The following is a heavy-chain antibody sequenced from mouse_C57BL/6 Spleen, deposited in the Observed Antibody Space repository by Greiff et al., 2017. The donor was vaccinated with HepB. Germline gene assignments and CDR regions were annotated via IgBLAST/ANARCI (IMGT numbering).Heavy chain of an antibody. CDR3: ARVHGNSYAMDY. Sequence: EVKLQESGPGLVKPSQSLSLTCSVTGYSITSGYYWNWIRQFPGNKLEWMGYISYDGSNNYNPSLKNRISITRDTSKNQFFLKLNSVTTEDTATYYCARVHGNSYAMDYWGQGTSVTVSS. D-gene: IGHD2-1*01. J-gene: IGHJ4*01. V-gene: IGHV3-6*01. CDR1: GYSITSGYY. CDR2: ISYDGSN.